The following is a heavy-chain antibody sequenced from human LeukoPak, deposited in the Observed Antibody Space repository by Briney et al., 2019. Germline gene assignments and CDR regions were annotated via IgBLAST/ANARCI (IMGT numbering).Heavy chain of an antibody. CDR1: GYSISSGYY. Sequence: SETLSLTCTVSGYSISSGYYWGWIRQPPGKGLEWIGSIYYSGSTYYNPSLKSRVSISIDTSKNQFSLNLSSVTAADTAVYYCASRADGAFDYWGQGILVTVSS. J-gene: IGHJ4*02. V-gene: IGHV4-38-2*02. D-gene: IGHD4/OR15-4a*01. CDR2: IYYSGST. CDR3: ASRADGAFDY.